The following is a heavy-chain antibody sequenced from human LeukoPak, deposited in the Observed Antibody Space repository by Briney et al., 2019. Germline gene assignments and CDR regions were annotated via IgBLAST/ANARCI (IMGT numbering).Heavy chain of an antibody. Sequence: PGGSLRLSCAASGFTFSSYGMSWVRQAPGKGLEWVAVISGSGGSTYYADSVKGRFSISRDNSKNTVYLQINILRAEDTAVYYCAKGGIAAAGTLDKWGQGTLVTVSS. V-gene: IGHV3-23*01. J-gene: IGHJ4*02. CDR1: GFTFSSYG. D-gene: IGHD6-13*01. CDR3: AKGGIAAAGTLDK. CDR2: ISGSGGST.